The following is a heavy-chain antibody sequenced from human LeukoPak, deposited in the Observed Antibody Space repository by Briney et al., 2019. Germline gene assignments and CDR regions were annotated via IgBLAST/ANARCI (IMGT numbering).Heavy chain of an antibody. D-gene: IGHD1-14*01. J-gene: IGHJ4*02. CDR1: GYTFTSYG. CDR2: ISAYNGNT. V-gene: IGHV1-18*01. Sequence: GASVKVSCEASGYTFTSYGISWVRQAPGQGLEWMGWISAYNGNTNYAQKLQGRVTMTTDTSTSTAYMELRSLRSDDTAVYYCARDSLKRTNPLFDYWGQGTLVTVSS. CDR3: ARDSLKRTNPLFDY.